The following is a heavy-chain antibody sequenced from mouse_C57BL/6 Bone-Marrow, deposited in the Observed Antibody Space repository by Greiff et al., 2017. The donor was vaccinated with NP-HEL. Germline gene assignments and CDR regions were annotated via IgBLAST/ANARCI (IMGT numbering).Heavy chain of an antibody. CDR2: ISSGSSTI. CDR1: GFTFSDYG. Sequence: VQLQQSGGGLVKPGGSLKLSCAASGFTFSDYGMHWVRQAPEKGLEWVAYISSGSSTIYYADTVKGRFTISRDNAKNTLFLQMTSLRSEDTAMYYCARLYGDAMDYWGQGTSVTVSS. CDR3: ARLYGDAMDY. V-gene: IGHV5-17*01. J-gene: IGHJ4*01. D-gene: IGHD1-1*01.